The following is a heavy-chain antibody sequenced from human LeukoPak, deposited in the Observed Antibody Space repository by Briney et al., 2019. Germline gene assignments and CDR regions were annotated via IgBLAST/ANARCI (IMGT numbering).Heavy chain of an antibody. D-gene: IGHD3-9*01. Sequence: PGGSLRLSCAASGFTFSSYAMSWVHQAPGKGLEWVSAISGSGGSTYYADSVKGRFTISRDNSKNTLYLQMNSLRAEDTAVYYCAKDNDLRYFDWLSTYYFDYWGQGTLVTVSS. V-gene: IGHV3-23*01. CDR1: GFTFSSYA. CDR2: ISGSGGST. J-gene: IGHJ4*02. CDR3: AKDNDLRYFDWLSTYYFDY.